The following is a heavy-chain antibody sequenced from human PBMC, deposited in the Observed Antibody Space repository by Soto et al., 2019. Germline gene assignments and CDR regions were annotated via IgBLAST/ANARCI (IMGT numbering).Heavy chain of an antibody. CDR3: ARRRKAAGGNYFDY. CDR1: GGSISSSSYY. V-gene: IGHV4-39*01. Sequence: QLQLQESGPGLVKPSETLSLTCTVSGGSISSSSYYWGWIRQPPGKGLEWIGSIYYSGSTYYNPSLKSRVTISVDTSKNQFSLKLSSVTAADTAVYYCARRRKAAGGNYFDYWGQGTLVTVSS. D-gene: IGHD6-13*01. J-gene: IGHJ4*02. CDR2: IYYSGST.